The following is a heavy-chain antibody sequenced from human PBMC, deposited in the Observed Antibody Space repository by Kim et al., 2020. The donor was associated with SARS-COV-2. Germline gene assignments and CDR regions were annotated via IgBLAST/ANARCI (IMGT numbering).Heavy chain of an antibody. CDR3: AKGLN. CDR2: IYYSGTT. J-gene: IGHJ4*02. Sequence: IGNIYYSGTTNSNPSLKSRVTISIDTSKNQFSLKLSSVTAADTAVYYCAKGLNWGQGTLVTVSS. V-gene: IGHV4-39*01.